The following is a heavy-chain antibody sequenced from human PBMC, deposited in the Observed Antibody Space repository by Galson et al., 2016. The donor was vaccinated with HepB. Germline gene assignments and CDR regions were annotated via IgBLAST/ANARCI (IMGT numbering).Heavy chain of an antibody. V-gene: IGHV1-18*04. CDR1: GYPFSAYG. D-gene: IGHD5-18*01. CDR2: ISAYNGDT. J-gene: IGHJ4*02. CDR3: ARDPFSFSYKEFDN. Sequence: SVKVSCKASGYPFSAYGITWVRQAPGQGLEWLGWISAYNGDTHYGQKFHGRGTMTTDTSTNTAYMELRSLTSDDTAVYYCARDPFSFSYKEFDNWGQGTLVTVSS.